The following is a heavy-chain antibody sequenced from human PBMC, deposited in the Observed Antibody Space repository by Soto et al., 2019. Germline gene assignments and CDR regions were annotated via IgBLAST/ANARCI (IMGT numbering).Heavy chain of an antibody. CDR2: ISPYNGNT. J-gene: IGHJ4*02. D-gene: IGHD3-3*01. CDR3: ARDFGSDLSAPGAVFDY. CDR1: GYFFTTYG. V-gene: IGHV1-18*04. Sequence: VASVKVSCKASGYFFTTYGISWVRQAPGQGLEWMGWISPYNGNTKYAQSFQGRVTMTTDTSTYTAYMELRSLRSDDPAVYYCARDFGSDLSAPGAVFDYWGQGTVVTVSS.